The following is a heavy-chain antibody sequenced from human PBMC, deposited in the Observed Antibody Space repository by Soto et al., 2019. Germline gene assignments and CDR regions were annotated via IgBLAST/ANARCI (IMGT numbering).Heavy chain of an antibody. CDR1: GGSFSGYY. J-gene: IGHJ6*03. CDR2: INHSGST. V-gene: IGHV4-34*01. Sequence: QVQLQQWGAGLLKPSETLSLTCAVYGGSFSGYYWSWIRQPPGKGLEWIGEINHSGSTNYNPSLKSRVTIAVDTSKNLFSLKLRSVTAADTAVYYCARHGYCSGGSCSLGYYYYYYMDVWGKGTTVTVSS. CDR3: ARHGYCSGGSCSLGYYYYYYMDV. D-gene: IGHD2-15*01.